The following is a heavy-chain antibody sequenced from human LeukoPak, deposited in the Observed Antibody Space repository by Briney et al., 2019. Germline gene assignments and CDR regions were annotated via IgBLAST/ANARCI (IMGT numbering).Heavy chain of an antibody. V-gene: IGHV1-18*01. CDR1: GYTFTSYG. J-gene: IGHJ3*02. Sequence: ASVKVSCKASGYTFTSYGISWVRQPPGQGLEWMGWISAYNGNTNYEQKLQGRVTMTTDTSTSTAYMELRSLRSDDTAVYYCAREEEQQLNAFDIWGHGTMVTVSS. CDR3: AREEEQQLNAFDI. D-gene: IGHD6-13*01. CDR2: ISAYNGNT.